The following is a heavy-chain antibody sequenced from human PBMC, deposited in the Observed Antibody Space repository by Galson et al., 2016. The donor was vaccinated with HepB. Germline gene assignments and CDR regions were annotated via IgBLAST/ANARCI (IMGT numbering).Heavy chain of an antibody. Sequence: SLRLSCAVSGFTFSSHGMRWVRQAPGKGLEWVTIISYDGSHKYYADSVKGRFTISRDNSKNTLYLQMNSLRPEDTALYYCTKDGPSVGLFDSWGQGTLVTVSS. J-gene: IGHJ5*01. D-gene: IGHD1-26*01. CDR1: GFTFSSHG. CDR2: ISYDGSHK. V-gene: IGHV3-30*18. CDR3: TKDGPSVGLFDS.